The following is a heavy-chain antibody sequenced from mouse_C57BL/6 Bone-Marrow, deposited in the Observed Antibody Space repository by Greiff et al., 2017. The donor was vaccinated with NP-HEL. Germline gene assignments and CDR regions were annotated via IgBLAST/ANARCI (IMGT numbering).Heavy chain of an antibody. CDR1: GYTFTSYW. D-gene: IGHD2-3*01. CDR3: ARGGDGYHYAMDY. Sequence: QVQLKQPGAELVKPGASVKLSCKASGYTFTSYWMHWVKQRPGRGLEWIGRIDPNSGGTKYNEKFKSKATLTVDKPSSTAYMQLSSLTSEDSAVYYCARGGDGYHYAMDYWGQGTSVTVSS. J-gene: IGHJ4*01. CDR2: IDPNSGGT. V-gene: IGHV1-72*01.